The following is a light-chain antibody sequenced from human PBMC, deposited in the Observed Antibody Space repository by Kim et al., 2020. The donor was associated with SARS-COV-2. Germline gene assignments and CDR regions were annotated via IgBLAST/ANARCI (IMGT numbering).Light chain of an antibody. Sequence: QGERAHLSCRASQSVSSSYLAWYQQKPGQAPRLLIYGASSRATGIPDRFSGSGSGTDFTLTISRLEPEDFAVYYCQQYGSSPPYTFGQGTKLEI. CDR3: QQYGSSPPYT. CDR1: QSVSSSY. J-gene: IGKJ2*01. V-gene: IGKV3-20*01. CDR2: GAS.